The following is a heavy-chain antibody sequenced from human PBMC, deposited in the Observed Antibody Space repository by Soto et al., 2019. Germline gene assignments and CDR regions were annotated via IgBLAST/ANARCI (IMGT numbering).Heavy chain of an antibody. Sequence: PSETLSLTCTVSGVSISSSSYYWGWIRQPPGKGLEWIGSIYYSGSTYYNPSLKSRVTISVDTSKNQFSLKLSSVTAADTAVYYCARHVRYCSGGSCLNWFDPWGQGTLVTVSS. CDR1: GVSISSSSYY. D-gene: IGHD2-15*01. J-gene: IGHJ5*02. CDR3: ARHVRYCSGGSCLNWFDP. V-gene: IGHV4-39*01. CDR2: IYYSGST.